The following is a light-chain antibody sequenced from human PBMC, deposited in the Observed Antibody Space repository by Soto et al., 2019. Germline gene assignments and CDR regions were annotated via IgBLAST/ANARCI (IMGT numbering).Light chain of an antibody. Sequence: QSVLTQPASVSGSPGQWITISCTGTSSDVGGYNYVSWYQQHPGKAPKLMIYDVSNRPSGVPNRFSGSKSVNTASLTISGLQAEDEADYYCSSYTSSSTYVFGTGTKVTVL. CDR1: SSDVGGYNY. J-gene: IGLJ1*01. CDR2: DVS. CDR3: SSYTSSSTYV. V-gene: IGLV2-14*01.